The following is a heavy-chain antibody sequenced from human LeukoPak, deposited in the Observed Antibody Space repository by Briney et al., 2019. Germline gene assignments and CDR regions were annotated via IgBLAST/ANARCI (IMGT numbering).Heavy chain of an antibody. CDR1: GGSISTYY. Sequence: SETLSLTCTVSGGSISTYYYNWIRQPAGKGLEWLGRIYTSGSTNYNPSLKSRVTMSVGTSKNHLSLKLSSVTAADTAVYYCAREASGYSYGYGEHWGQGTLVTVSS. CDR3: AREASGYSYGYGEH. V-gene: IGHV4-4*07. J-gene: IGHJ4*02. D-gene: IGHD5-18*01. CDR2: IYTSGST.